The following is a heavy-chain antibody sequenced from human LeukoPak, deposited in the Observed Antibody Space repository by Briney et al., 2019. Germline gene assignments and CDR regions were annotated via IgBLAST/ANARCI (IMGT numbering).Heavy chain of an antibody. J-gene: IGHJ6*02. CDR3: ARRYPGGVFGPGYGMDV. CDR2: MNPNSGNT. D-gene: IGHD3/OR15-3a*01. CDR1: GYTFTSYD. V-gene: IGHV1-8*01. Sequence: ASVKVSCKASGYTFTSYDINWVRQATGQGLEWMGWMNPNSGNTGYAQKFQGSVTMTRNTSISTAYMELSSLRSEDTAVYYCARRYPGGVFGPGYGMDVWGQGTTVTVSS.